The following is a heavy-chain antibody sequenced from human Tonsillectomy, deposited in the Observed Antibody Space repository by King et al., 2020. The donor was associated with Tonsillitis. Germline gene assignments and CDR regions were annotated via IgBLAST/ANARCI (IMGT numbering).Heavy chain of an antibody. V-gene: IGHV4-61*02. D-gene: IGHD2-2*01. Sequence: VQLQESGPGLVKPSQTLSLTCTVSGGSISSGSYSWSWIRQPAGKGLVWIGHIYTSGSTNYNPSLKSRVTMSVDTSKNQFSLRLSSVTAADTAVYYCAREDESQLPHYYYYYMDVWGKGTTVTVSS. CDR2: IYTSGST. CDR3: AREDESQLPHYYYYYMDV. CDR1: GGSISSGSYS. J-gene: IGHJ6*03.